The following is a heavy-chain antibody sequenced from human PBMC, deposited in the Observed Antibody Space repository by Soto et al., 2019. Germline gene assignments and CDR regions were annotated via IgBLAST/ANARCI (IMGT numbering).Heavy chain of an antibody. CDR3: ASPKIAFYNWFDP. V-gene: IGHV4-39*01. D-gene: IGHD3-3*02. CDR2: IYYSGST. CDR1: GGSISSSSYY. J-gene: IGHJ5*02. Sequence: SETLSLTCTVSGGSISSSSYYWGWIRQPPGKGLEWIGRIYYSGSTYYNPSRKSRVTISLDTSKNQFSLKLSSVTAADTAVYYCASPKIAFYNWFDPWGQGTLVTVSS.